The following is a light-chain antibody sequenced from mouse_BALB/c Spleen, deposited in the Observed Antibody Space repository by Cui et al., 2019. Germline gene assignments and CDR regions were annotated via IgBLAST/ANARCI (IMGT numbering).Light chain of an antibody. CDR3: LQSNNMPYT. J-gene: IGKJ2*01. V-gene: IGKV17-127*01. Sequence: ETTVTQSPASLSVATGEKVSIRCMTSTDIGGNMNWYQQKPGEPPKLLISEGNTLRPGVPSRFSSSGYGTDFVFTIENTVSEDFADYYCLQSNNMPYTFGGGTKLEIK. CDR2: EGN. CDR1: TDIGGN.